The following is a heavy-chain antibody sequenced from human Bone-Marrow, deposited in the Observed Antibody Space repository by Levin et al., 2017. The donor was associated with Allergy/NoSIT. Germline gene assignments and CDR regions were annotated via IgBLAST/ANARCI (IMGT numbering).Heavy chain of an antibody. CDR1: GATFSRFG. D-gene: IGHD3-3*01. Sequence: GGSLRLSCKAPGATFSRFGISWVRQAPGQGLEWMGGVVPMFGTESYTQKFQDRVTISADESTGTFNMELRSLTYDDTTTYFCARVVADVRFRLFYYMDVWGRGTTVTVSS. J-gene: IGHJ6*03. CDR2: VVPMFGTE. CDR3: ARVVADVRFRLFYYMDV. V-gene: IGHV1-69*01.